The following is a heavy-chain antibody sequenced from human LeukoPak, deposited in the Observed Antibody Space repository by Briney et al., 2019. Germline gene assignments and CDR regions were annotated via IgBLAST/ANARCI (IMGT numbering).Heavy chain of an antibody. D-gene: IGHD3-10*01. CDR2: INPNSGGT. CDR3: ARDQGYGSGGYSFDY. Sequence: ASVKVSCKTSGYTYAGYFVHWVRQAPGQGLEWMGWINPNSGGTNYTQNFQGRVTITRDTSITTAYMELSRLTSDDTALYYCARDQGYGSGGYSFDYWGQGTRVTVSS. CDR1: GYTYAGYF. J-gene: IGHJ4*02. V-gene: IGHV1-2*02.